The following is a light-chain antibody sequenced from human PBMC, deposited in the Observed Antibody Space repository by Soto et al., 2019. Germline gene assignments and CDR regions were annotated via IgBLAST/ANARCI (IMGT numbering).Light chain of an antibody. CDR1: QSVSSSY. Sequence: EIVLTQSPGTLSLSPGERATLSCRASQSVSSSYLAWYQQKPGQAPRLLIYGASSRATGIPDRFSGSGSGKDFTFTISRLEPEDFAVYYCQQYGSSPLAFGQGTKGDIK. CDR2: GAS. J-gene: IGKJ1*01. CDR3: QQYGSSPLA. V-gene: IGKV3-20*01.